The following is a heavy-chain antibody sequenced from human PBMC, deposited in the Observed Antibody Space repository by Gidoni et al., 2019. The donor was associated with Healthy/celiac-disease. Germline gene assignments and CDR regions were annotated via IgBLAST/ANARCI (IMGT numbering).Heavy chain of an antibody. CDR2: IKQDGSEK. J-gene: IGHJ4*02. Sequence: EVQLVESGGGLVQPGGSLRLSCAASGFTFSSYWLGWVRQAPGKGLEWVANIKQDGSEKYYVDSVKGRFTISRDNAKNSLYLQMNSLRAEDTAVYYCASSYSSGWYFDYWGQGTLVTVSS. CDR1: GFTFSSYW. CDR3: ASSYSSGWYFDY. V-gene: IGHV3-7*01. D-gene: IGHD6-19*01.